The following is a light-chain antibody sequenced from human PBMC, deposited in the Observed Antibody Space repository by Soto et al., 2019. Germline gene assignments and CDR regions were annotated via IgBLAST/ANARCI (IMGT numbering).Light chain of an antibody. J-gene: IGKJ5*01. CDR1: QSVSSSF. CDR3: QQHGSSPRT. CDR2: AAS. Sequence: DIVLTQSPGTLSLSPGERATLSCRASQSVSSSFLAWYQQKVGQAPRLLIYAASSRATCIPDRFSGSGSGTDFTLTISRLEPEDFAVYYCQQHGSSPRTFGQGTRLEIK. V-gene: IGKV3-20*01.